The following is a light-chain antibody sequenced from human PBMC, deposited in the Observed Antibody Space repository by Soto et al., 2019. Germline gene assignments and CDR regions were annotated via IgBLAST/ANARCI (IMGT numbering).Light chain of an antibody. CDR3: QQYNNWPPGT. CDR1: QSVSSN. Sequence: EIVMTQSPATLSVSPGERATLSCRASQSVSSNLAWYQQKPGQAPRLLIYGASTRATGIPARFSGSGSGTEFTLTISSLQSEDFAVYYCQQYNNWPPGTFGPGTTLDIK. V-gene: IGKV3-15*01. J-gene: IGKJ3*01. CDR2: GAS.